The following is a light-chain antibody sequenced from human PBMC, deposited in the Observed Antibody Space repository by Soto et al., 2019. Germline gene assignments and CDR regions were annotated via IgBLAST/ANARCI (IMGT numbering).Light chain of an antibody. CDR2: GAS. V-gene: IGKV3-15*01. CDR3: QQYNSWPLT. Sequence: EVVMTQSPVTLSVSPGERATLSCRASQSVSSTLAWYQHKPGQAPRLLIYGASTRATGIPARFIGSGSGTEFTLTISSLQSEDFAIYYCQQYNSWPLTFGGGTRWIS. CDR1: QSVSST. J-gene: IGKJ4*01.